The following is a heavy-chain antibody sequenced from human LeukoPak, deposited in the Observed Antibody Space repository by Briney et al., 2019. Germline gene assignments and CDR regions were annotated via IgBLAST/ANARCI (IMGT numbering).Heavy chain of an antibody. CDR3: ARAPITMIVVAPGWFDP. J-gene: IGHJ5*02. CDR2: IYYSGST. D-gene: IGHD3-22*01. Sequence: SETLSLTCSASGGSISSYYWSWIRQPPGKGLEWIGYIYYSGSTNYNPSLKSRVTISVDTSKNQFSLKLSSVTAADTAVYYCARAPITMIVVAPGWFDPWGQGTLVTVSS. V-gene: IGHV4-59*12. CDR1: GGSISSYY.